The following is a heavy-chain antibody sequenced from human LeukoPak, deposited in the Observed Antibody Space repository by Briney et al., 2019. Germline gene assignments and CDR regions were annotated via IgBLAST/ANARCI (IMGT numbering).Heavy chain of an antibody. Sequence: SETLSLTCTVSGGSISYYYWSWIRQPAGKGLEWIGRIYSSGSTNYNPSLKSRVTISVDTSKNQFSLKLSSVTAADTAVYYCARTKAVAGEPFDYWGQGTLVTVSS. CDR3: ARTKAVAGEPFDY. CDR1: GGSISYYY. J-gene: IGHJ4*02. CDR2: IYSSGST. D-gene: IGHD6-19*01. V-gene: IGHV4-4*07.